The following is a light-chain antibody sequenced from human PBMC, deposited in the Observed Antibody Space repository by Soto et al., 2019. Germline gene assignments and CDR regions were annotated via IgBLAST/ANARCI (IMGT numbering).Light chain of an antibody. CDR2: LNSDGSH. CDR3: QTWGTGIRV. V-gene: IGLV4-69*01. Sequence: QLVLTQSPSASASLGASVKLTCTLSSGHSSYAIAWHQQQPEKGPRYLMKLNSDGSHSKGDGIPDRLSGSSSGAERYLTIYRLQSEDEADYYCQTWGTGIRVFVGGTKLTVL. CDR1: SGHSSYA. J-gene: IGLJ2*01.